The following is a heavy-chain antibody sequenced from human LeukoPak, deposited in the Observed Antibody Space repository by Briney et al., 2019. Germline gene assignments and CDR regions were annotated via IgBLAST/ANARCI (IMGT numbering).Heavy chain of an antibody. CDR1: GGSISSSSYY. CDR2: IYYSGST. Sequence: SETLSLTCTVSGGSISSSSYYWGWIRQPPGKGLERIGSIYYSGSTYYNPSLKSRVTISVDTSKNQFSLKLSSVTAADTAVYYCARVATTYFDHWGQGTLVTVSS. V-gene: IGHV4-39*01. CDR3: ARVATTYFDH. J-gene: IGHJ4*02. D-gene: IGHD1/OR15-1a*01.